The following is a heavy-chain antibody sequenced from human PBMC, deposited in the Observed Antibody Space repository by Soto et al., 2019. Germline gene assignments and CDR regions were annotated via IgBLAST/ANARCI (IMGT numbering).Heavy chain of an antibody. D-gene: IGHD2-8*01. CDR3: ARADLFLMAYEFGY. CDR1: GFTFNNYA. J-gene: IGHJ4*02. CDR2: INASGDKT. V-gene: IGHV3-23*01. Sequence: EVQLLESGGGLVQRGGSLRVSYAASGFTFNNYAMTWVRQAPGKGLEWVSFINASGDKTYYADSVKGRFTISRDNSKNTLSLQMSSLRDDDTAVYFCARADLFLMAYEFGYRGQGTLVTVSS.